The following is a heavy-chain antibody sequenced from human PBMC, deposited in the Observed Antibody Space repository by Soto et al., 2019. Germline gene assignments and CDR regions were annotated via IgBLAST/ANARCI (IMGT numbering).Heavy chain of an antibody. CDR1: GYTFTSYG. Sequence: QVQLVQSGAEVKKPGASVKVSCKASGYTFTSYGIIWVRQAPGQGLEWMGWISAYNGNTNYAQKLQGRGTMTTDTATSTAYMELRSLTSDDTAVYYCARDQFDSYGPKGGLDYWGQGTLVTVSS. D-gene: IGHD5-18*01. CDR2: ISAYNGNT. V-gene: IGHV1-18*01. CDR3: ARDQFDSYGPKGGLDY. J-gene: IGHJ4*02.